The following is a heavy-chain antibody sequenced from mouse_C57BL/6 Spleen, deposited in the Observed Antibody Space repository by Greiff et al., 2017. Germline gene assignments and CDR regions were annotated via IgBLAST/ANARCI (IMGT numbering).Heavy chain of an antibody. CDR3: ARQEGLGAWYFDV. CDR1: GYTFTSYW. J-gene: IGHJ1*03. Sequence: QVQLQQPGAELVKPGASVKLSCKASGYTFTSYWMHWVKQRPGQGLEWIGMIHPNSGSTNYNEKFKSKATLTVDKSSSTAYMQLSSLTSEDSAVYYCARQEGLGAWYFDVWGTGTTVTVSS. D-gene: IGHD4-1*01. V-gene: IGHV1-64*01. CDR2: IHPNSGST.